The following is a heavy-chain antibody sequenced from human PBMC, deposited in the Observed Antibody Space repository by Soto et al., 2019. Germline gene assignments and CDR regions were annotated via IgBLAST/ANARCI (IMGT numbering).Heavy chain of an antibody. CDR1: GFTFSSYW. D-gene: IGHD6-6*01. CDR3: ARDSRPGAIYSSSLDAFDI. V-gene: IGHV3-7*01. CDR2: IKQDGSEK. J-gene: IGHJ3*02. Sequence: GGSLRLSCAASGFTFSSYWMSWVRQAPGKGLEWVANIKQDGSEKYYVDSVKGRFTISRDNAKNSLYLQMNSLRDEDTAVYYCARDSRPGAIYSSSLDAFDIWGQGTMVTVSS.